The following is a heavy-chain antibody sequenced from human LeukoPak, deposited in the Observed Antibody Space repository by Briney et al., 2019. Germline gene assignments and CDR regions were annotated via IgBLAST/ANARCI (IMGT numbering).Heavy chain of an antibody. CDR1: GGSIRNYY. J-gene: IGHJ4*02. V-gene: IGHV4-59*12. CDR2: VYYKGNT. D-gene: IGHD6-19*01. Sequence: SQTLSLTCTVSGGSIRNYYWSWIRQPPGKGREWIGYVYYKGNTDYNPSLESRVTILVDTSKNQFSLKLSSVTAAGTAVYYCARADSPGYSSGWYYFDYWGQGTLVTVSS. CDR3: ARADSPGYSSGWYYFDY.